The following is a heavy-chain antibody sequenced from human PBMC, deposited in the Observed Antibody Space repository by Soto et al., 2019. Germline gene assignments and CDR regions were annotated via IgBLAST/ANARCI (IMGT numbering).Heavy chain of an antibody. D-gene: IGHD1-7*01. Sequence: QVQLVQTGAEEKKPGASVMVSCKASGYTFTSYTMHWVRQAPGQGLEWMGWINAGNGNTKYSQKFQGRVTVTRDTSASTAYMELSSLRSEDTAVYYCARVPWNYVSGWFDPWGQGTLVTVSS. CDR1: GYTFTSYT. V-gene: IGHV1-3*05. CDR2: INAGNGNT. J-gene: IGHJ5*02. CDR3: ARVPWNYVSGWFDP.